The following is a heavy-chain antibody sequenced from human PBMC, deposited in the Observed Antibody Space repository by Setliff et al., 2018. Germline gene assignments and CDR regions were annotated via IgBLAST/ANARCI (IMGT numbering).Heavy chain of an antibody. Sequence: SETLSLTCSLELGSFTGYYWTWIRQVPGKGLEWIGSIYYSGSTYYNPSLKSRVTISVDTSKNQFSLKLTSVTAADTAVYYCARDPPRALSQNYNFWSAYLDHWGQGTLVTVSS. CDR1: LGSFTGYY. V-gene: IGHV4-34*01. CDR2: IYYSGST. D-gene: IGHD3-3*01. J-gene: IGHJ4*02. CDR3: ARDPPRALSQNYNFWSAYLDH.